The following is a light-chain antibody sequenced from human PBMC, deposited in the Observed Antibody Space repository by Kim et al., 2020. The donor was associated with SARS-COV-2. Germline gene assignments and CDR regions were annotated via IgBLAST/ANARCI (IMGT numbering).Light chain of an antibody. CDR2: GAS. V-gene: IGKV3-20*01. Sequence: EIVLTQSPGTLSLCPGERATLSCRASQSVSSNNLAWYQQKPGQAPRLLIYGASTRATGIPDRFSGSGSGTDFTLTISRLEPEDFAVYYCQQSGSSPLTFGGGTQVDIK. CDR3: QQSGSSPLT. CDR1: QSVSSNN. J-gene: IGKJ4*01.